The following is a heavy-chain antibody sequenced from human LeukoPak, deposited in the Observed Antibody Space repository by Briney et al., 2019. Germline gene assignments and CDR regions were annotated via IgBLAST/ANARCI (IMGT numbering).Heavy chain of an antibody. CDR3: ARQIVTTIWGFAP. Sequence: SLTLSLTCTVSGGSISSADYYWSWIRQPPGKGLEWIGYISYSGSTYYNASLKSRVTMSLDTSKNQFSLKLSSVTAADTAVYYCARQIVTTIWGFAPWGQGTLVTVSS. D-gene: IGHD5-12*01. CDR2: ISYSGST. V-gene: IGHV4-30-4*08. J-gene: IGHJ5*02. CDR1: GGSISSADYY.